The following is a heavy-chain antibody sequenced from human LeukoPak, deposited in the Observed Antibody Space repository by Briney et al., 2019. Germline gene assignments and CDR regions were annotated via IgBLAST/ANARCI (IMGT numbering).Heavy chain of an antibody. CDR3: GKTTVGYSSGQKPAWPVDY. CDR1: GITLSNYG. V-gene: IGHV3-23*01. D-gene: IGHD5-18*01. Sequence: GGSLRLSCAVPGITLSNYGMSWVRQAPGKGLEWVAGISDSGGRTNYADSVKGRFTISRDSSRNTVYLQINSLRAEDTAVYYCGKTTVGYSSGQKPAWPVDYWGQGTLVTVSS. CDR2: ISDSGGRT. J-gene: IGHJ4*02.